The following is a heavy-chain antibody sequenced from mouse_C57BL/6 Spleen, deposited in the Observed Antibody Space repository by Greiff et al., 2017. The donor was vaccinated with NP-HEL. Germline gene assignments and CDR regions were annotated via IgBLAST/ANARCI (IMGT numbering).Heavy chain of an antibody. Sequence: EVKLVESGGGLVKPGGSLKLSCAASGFTFSDYGMHWVRQAPEKGLEWVAYISSGSSTLYYADTVKGRFTISRDNATNTLFLQMTSLRSEDTAMYYCARNYDYDLDYYAMECWGQGTSVTVAS. CDR2: ISSGSSTL. J-gene: IGHJ4*01. CDR3: ARNYDYDLDYYAMEC. V-gene: IGHV5-17*01. CDR1: GFTFSDYG. D-gene: IGHD2-4*01.